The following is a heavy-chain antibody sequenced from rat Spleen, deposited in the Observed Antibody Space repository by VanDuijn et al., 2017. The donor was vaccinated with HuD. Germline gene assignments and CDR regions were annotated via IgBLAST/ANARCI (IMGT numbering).Heavy chain of an antibody. Sequence: EVKLVESGGGLVQPGRSLKLSCAASGFTFDDYGMAWVRQAPKNGLEWVASINWGGSSTYYPDNVKGRFTISRDNAQNTLYLQMSKLGSEDTAIYYCTTGYGYLYWGQGVMVTVSS. CDR3: TTGYGYLY. CDR2: INWGGSST. CDR1: GFTFDDYG. D-gene: IGHD1-7*01. V-gene: IGHV4-2*01. J-gene: IGHJ2*01.